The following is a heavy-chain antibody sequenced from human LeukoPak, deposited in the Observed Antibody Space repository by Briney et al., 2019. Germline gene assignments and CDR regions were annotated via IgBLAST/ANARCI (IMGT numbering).Heavy chain of an antibody. Sequence: KPSETLSLTCTVSGGSISSGSYYWGWIRQPPGKGLEWIGSIYYSGSTYYNPSLKSRVTISVDTSKNQFSLKLSSVTAADTAVYYCARVWYYYDSSGYYYEEAITTFDYWGQGTLVTVSS. D-gene: IGHD3-22*01. J-gene: IGHJ4*02. CDR1: GGSISSGSYY. CDR2: IYYSGST. CDR3: ARVWYYYDSSGYYYEEAITTFDY. V-gene: IGHV4-39*07.